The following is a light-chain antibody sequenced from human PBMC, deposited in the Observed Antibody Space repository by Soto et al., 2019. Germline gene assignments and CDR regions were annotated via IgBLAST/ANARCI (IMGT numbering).Light chain of an antibody. CDR1: QDIRTY. V-gene: IGKV1-9*01. J-gene: IGKJ4*01. CDR2: AAS. CDR3: QQLNSYPLT. Sequence: DIQLTQSPSFLSASVGDRVTITCRASQDIRTYLAWYQQKPAEAPKLLIYAASTLQSGVPSRFSGSGSGTEFTLTISSLQPADFAAYYCQQLNSYPLTFGGGTKVEI.